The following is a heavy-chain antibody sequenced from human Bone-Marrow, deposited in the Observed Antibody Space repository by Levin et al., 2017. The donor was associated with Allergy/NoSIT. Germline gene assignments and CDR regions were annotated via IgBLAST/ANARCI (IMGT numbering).Heavy chain of an antibody. Sequence: GGSLRLSCTGSGFTFGDFVMSWYRQAPGKGLEWLSFITKDGSAAYAASVRGRIIVSRDDSKRILYLHMNSLQSEDTATSYCSRAISEPVGIWYFDYFGQGTLVTASS. CDR1: GFTFGDFV. CDR3: SRAISEPVGIWYFDY. CDR2: ITKDGSA. J-gene: IGHJ4*02. D-gene: IGHD6-13*01. V-gene: IGHV3-49*03.